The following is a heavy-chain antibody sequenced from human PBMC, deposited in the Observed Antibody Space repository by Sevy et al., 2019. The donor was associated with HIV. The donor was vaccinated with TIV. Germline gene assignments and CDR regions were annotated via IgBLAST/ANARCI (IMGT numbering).Heavy chain of an antibody. V-gene: IGHV3-30*02. CDR2: IRHDGGNR. J-gene: IGHJ6*03. Sequence: QLGGPLRLSCAASGFSFSTYGMHWVRQVPGKGLEWVAFIRHDGGNRYYVDSVKGQFTISRDNSKNTLYLQMNSLRPEDTAIYYCAKDPRVTISGTTNYYYYMDVWGKGTTVTVSS. CDR3: AKDPRVTISGTTNYYYYMDV. CDR1: GFSFSTYG. D-gene: IGHD1-7*01.